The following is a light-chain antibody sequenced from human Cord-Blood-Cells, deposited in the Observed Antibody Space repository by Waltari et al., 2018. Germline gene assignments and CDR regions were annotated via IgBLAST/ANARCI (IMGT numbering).Light chain of an antibody. CDR1: PSVSSN. J-gene: IGKJ2*01. CDR3: QQYNNWLLYT. V-gene: IGKV3-15*01. Sequence: EIVMTQSPATLSVSPGERATLSCRASPSVSSNLAWYQQKPGQAPRLLIYGASTRATGSPARFSGSGSGTEFTLTISSLQSEDFAVYYCQQYNNWLLYTFGQGTKLEIK. CDR2: GAS.